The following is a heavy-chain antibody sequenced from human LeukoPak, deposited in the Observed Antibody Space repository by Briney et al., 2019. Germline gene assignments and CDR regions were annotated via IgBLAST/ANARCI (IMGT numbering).Heavy chain of an antibody. CDR2: INPNSSGT. D-gene: IGHD2-2*02. V-gene: IGHV1-2*02. CDR1: GYTFTGYY. Sequence: ASVKVSCKASGYTFTGYYMHWVRQAPGQGLEWMGWINPNSSGTNYAQKFQGRVTMTRDTSISTAYMELSRLRSDDTAVYYCARAAVPAAIMGAFDIWGQGTMVTVSS. CDR3: ARAAVPAAIMGAFDI. J-gene: IGHJ3*02.